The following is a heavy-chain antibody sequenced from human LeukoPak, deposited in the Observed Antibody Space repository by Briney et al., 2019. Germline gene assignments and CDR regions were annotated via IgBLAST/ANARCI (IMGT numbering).Heavy chain of an antibody. D-gene: IGHD4-11*01. CDR1: GGSFSGYY. CDR3: ARGGTTVTTATHYGMDV. V-gene: IGHV4-34*01. J-gene: IGHJ6*02. CDR2: INHSGST. Sequence: SETLSLTCAVYGGSFSGYYWSWIRQPPGEGLEWIGEINHSGSTNYNPSLKSRVTISVDTSKNQFSLKLSSVTAADTAVYYCARGGTTVTTATHYGMDVWGQGTTVTVSS.